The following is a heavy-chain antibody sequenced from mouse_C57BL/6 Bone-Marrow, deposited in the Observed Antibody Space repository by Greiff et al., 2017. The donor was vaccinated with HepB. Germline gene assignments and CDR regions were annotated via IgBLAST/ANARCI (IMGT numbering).Heavy chain of an antibody. J-gene: IGHJ3*01. V-gene: IGHV5-15*01. CDR1: GFTFSDYG. Sequence: EVQVVESGGGLVQPGGSLKLSCAASGFTFSDYGMAWVRQAPRKGPEWVAFISNLAYSIYYADTVTGRFTISRENAKNTLYLEMSSLRSEDTAMYYCARHDSRGREAWFAYWGQGTLVTVSA. CDR2: ISNLAYSI. CDR3: ARHDSRGREAWFAY.